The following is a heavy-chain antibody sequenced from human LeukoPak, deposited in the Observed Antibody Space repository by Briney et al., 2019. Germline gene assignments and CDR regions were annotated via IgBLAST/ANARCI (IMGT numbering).Heavy chain of an antibody. CDR2: MNPNSGNT. D-gene: IGHD2-8*01. Sequence: GASVKVSCKASGCTFTSYDINWVRQATGQGLEWMGWMNPNSGNTGYAQRFQGRVTMTRNTSISTAYMELSSLRSEDTAVYYCARFPYCTNGVCPPAWGQGTLVTVSS. CDR3: ARFPYCTNGVCPPA. V-gene: IGHV1-8*01. J-gene: IGHJ4*02. CDR1: GCTFTSYD.